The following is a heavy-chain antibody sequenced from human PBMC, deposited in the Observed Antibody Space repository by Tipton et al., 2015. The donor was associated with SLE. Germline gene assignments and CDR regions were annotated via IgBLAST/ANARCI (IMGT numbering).Heavy chain of an antibody. J-gene: IGHJ4*02. V-gene: IGHV4-39*07. D-gene: IGHD3-10*01. CDR2: INHSGST. Sequence: TLSLTCTVSGGSISSSSYYWGWIRQPPGKGLEWIGEINHSGSTNYNPSLKSRVTISVDTSKNQFSLKLSSVTAADTAVYYCARLGYGSGSYYMDYWGQGTLVTVSS. CDR1: GGSISSSSYY. CDR3: ARLGYGSGSYYMDY.